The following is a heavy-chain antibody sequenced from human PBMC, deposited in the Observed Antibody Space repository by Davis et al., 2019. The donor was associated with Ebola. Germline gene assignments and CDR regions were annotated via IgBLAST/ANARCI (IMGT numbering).Heavy chain of an antibody. V-gene: IGHV3-30*18. CDR2: ISYDGSKK. D-gene: IGHD3-10*01. Sequence: PGGSLRLSCAASGFTFSTYGMHWVRQAPGKGLEWVTFISYDGSKKYYTDSVKGRFTISRDNSKNTLYLQMNSLRAEDTAVYYCANDVNLWFGETSSYFDYWGQGTLVTVSS. CDR1: GFTFSTYG. CDR3: ANDVNLWFGETSSYFDY. J-gene: IGHJ4*02.